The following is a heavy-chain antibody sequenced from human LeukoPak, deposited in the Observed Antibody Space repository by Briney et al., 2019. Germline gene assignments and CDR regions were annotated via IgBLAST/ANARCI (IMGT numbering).Heavy chain of an antibody. CDR3: AKDQDGIVAGLGNNWFGP. J-gene: IGHJ5*02. D-gene: IGHD6-19*01. Sequence: GGSLRLSCAASGFTFSSYAMSWVRQAPGKGLEWVSAISGSGGSTYYADSVKGRFTISRDNSKNTLYLQMNSLRAEDTAVYYCAKDQDGIVAGLGNNWFGPWGQGTLVTVSS. CDR1: GFTFSSYA. CDR2: ISGSGGST. V-gene: IGHV3-23*01.